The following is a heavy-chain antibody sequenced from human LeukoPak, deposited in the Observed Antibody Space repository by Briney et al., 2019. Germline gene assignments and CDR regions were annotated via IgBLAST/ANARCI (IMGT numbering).Heavy chain of an antibody. V-gene: IGHV2-5*02. CDR2: IYWDDDK. CDR1: ALSLITRGVG. D-gene: IGHD2-2*01. CDR3: AHRRESWSTYCSSTSCSPWDAFDI. J-gene: IGHJ3*02. Sequence: SGPTLVHPSQPFRLTCTLSALSLITRGVGVGWIRQPPVKALGWLALIYWDDDKRYSPFMKSRLTITKDTSKNQVVLTMTNMDPVDTATYYCAHRRESWSTYCSSTSCSPWDAFDIWGQGTMVTVSS.